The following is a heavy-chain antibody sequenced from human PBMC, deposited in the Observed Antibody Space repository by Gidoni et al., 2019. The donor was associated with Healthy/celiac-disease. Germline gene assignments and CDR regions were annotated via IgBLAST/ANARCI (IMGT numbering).Heavy chain of an antibody. CDR3: ARDRSRAAAGTGAFDI. CDR2: IIPIFGTA. J-gene: IGHJ3*02. D-gene: IGHD6-13*01. Sequence: QVQLVQSGAEVKKPGSSVKVSCKASGGTFSSYAISWVRQAPRQGLEWMGGIIPIFGTANYAQKFQGRVTITADKSTSTAYMELSSLRSEDTAVYYCARDRSRAAAGTGAFDIWGQGTMVTVSS. V-gene: IGHV1-69*06. CDR1: GGTFSSYA.